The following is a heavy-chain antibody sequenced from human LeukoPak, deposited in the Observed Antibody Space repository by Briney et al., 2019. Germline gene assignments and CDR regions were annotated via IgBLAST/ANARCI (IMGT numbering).Heavy chain of an antibody. J-gene: IGHJ6*02. Sequence: SVQVSCKASGYTFTGYYLHWLRQAPGQGRAWMGWINPNRGGTNYAQKFQGRVTMTRETSISTAYMELSRLRPDDTAVYYCARGRGTGDYYGMDVWGQGTTVTVSS. CDR3: ARGRGTGDYYGMDV. CDR1: GYTFTGYY. V-gene: IGHV1-2*02. CDR2: INPNRGGT. D-gene: IGHD3-10*01.